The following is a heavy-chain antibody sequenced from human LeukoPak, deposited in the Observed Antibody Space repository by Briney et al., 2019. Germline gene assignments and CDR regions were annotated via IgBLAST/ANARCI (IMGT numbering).Heavy chain of an antibody. CDR1: GGSFSGYY. D-gene: IGHD2-15*01. Sequence: KPSETLSLTCAVYGGSFSGYYWSWIRQPPGKGLEWIGEINHSVSTNYNPSLKSRVTISVDTSKNQFSLKLSSVTAADTAVYYCARRRVVVVAATVPSLKRYWYFDLWGRGTLVTVSS. J-gene: IGHJ2*01. CDR2: INHSVST. V-gene: IGHV4-34*01. CDR3: ARRRVVVVAATVPSLKRYWYFDL.